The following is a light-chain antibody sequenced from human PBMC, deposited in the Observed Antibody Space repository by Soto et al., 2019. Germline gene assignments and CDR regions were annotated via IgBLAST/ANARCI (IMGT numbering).Light chain of an antibody. Sequence: QSALSQPASVSGSPGQSITISCTGTSSDIGKYDYVSWYQQHPGKAPKLMIYDVSNRPLGISNHFSGSKSGNTASLTISGLPAEDEADYCCSSFTISNTLFVFGTGTKLTVL. CDR1: SSDIGKYDY. CDR2: DVS. CDR3: SSFTISNTLFV. V-gene: IGLV2-14*01. J-gene: IGLJ1*01.